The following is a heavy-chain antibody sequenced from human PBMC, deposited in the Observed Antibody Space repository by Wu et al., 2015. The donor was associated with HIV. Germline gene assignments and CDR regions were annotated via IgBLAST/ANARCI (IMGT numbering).Heavy chain of an antibody. CDR1: GYTFTDYY. J-gene: IGHJ6*02. D-gene: IGHD2-15*01. CDR2: INPNRGGT. V-gene: IGHV1-2*02. CDR3: ASCDRRGGICIDXEGGGYYAMDV. Sequence: QVQLLQSGAEVKKPGASVMVSCKASGYTFTDYYMYWVRQAPGQGLEWMGWINPNRGGTKYAQKFRGRVTMTGDTSINTVYMELRSLRSDDTAVYYCASCDRRGGICIDXEGGGYYAMDVWGQGTSVTVSS.